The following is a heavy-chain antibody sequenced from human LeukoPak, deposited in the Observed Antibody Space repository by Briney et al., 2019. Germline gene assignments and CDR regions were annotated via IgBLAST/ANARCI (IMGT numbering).Heavy chain of an antibody. V-gene: IGHV1-8*02. Sequence: GASVKVSCKTSGYTFTNFDINWVRQATGQGLEWLGWMNPYTGKTGYAQKFQGRVTMTRDTSISTAYMELSRLRSDDTAVYYCARGPAWGAKNYYYGMDVWGQGTTVTVSS. CDR2: MNPYTGKT. J-gene: IGHJ6*02. CDR1: GYTFTNFD. D-gene: IGHD3-16*01. CDR3: ARGPAWGAKNYYYGMDV.